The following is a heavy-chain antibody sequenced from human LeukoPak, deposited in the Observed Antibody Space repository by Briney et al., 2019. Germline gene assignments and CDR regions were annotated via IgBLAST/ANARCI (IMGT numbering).Heavy chain of an antibody. CDR3: VRAYDY. J-gene: IGHJ4*02. CDR2: IYNSGST. Sequence: PSETLSLTCAVYGGSFSGANWSWIRQPPGKGLEWIGEIYNSGSTIYNPSLKSPVTISVDTSKNQFSLNLTSVTAADTAVYYCVRAYDYWGQGTLVTVSS. V-gene: IGHV4-34*01. CDR1: GGSFSGAN.